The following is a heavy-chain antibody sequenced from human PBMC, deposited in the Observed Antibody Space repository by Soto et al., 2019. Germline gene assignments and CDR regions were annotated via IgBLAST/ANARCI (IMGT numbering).Heavy chain of an antibody. CDR1: GGSISSYY. D-gene: IGHD6-13*01. CDR3: ARESRSWYGSIWDY. CDR2: IYFSGGT. V-gene: IGHV4-59*12. J-gene: IGHJ4*02. Sequence: SETLSLTCTVSGGSISSYYWSLIRQPPGKGLEWIGYIYFSGGTNYNPSLKSRVTISVDTSKNQFSLKLNSVTAADTAVYYCARESRSWYGSIWDYWGQGTLVTVSS.